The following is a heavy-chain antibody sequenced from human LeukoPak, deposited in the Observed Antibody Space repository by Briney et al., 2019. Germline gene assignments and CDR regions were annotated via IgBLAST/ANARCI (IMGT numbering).Heavy chain of an antibody. J-gene: IGHJ4*02. D-gene: IGHD6-19*01. Sequence: ASVKVSCKASGYTFTSYGVSWVRQAPGQGLEWLGWISAYNGNTYYVQKLQGRVTMTTDTSTSTAYMELRSLRSDDTAVYYCARDLSSSPHYFDCWGQGTLVTVSS. V-gene: IGHV1-18*01. CDR1: GYTFTSYG. CDR3: ARDLSSSPHYFDC. CDR2: ISAYNGNT.